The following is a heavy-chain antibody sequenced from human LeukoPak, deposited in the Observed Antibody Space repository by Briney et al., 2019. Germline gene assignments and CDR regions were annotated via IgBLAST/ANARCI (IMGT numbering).Heavy chain of an antibody. CDR2: INHSGST. CDR3: AREMGAVAGKGNYFDY. D-gene: IGHD6-19*01. V-gene: IGHV4-34*01. CDR1: GGSFSGYY. Sequence: ASETLSLTCAVYGGSFSGYYWSWIRQPPGKGLEWIGVINHSGSTNYNPSLKSRVTISVDTSKNQLSPKLSSVTAADTAVYYCAREMGAVAGKGNYFDYWGQGTLVTVSS. J-gene: IGHJ4*02.